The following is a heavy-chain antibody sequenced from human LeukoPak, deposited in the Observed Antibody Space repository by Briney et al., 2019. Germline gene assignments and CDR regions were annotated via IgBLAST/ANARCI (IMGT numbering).Heavy chain of an antibody. CDR2: IYHSGST. Sequence: SETLSLTXAVSGYSISSGYYWGWIRQPPGKGLEWIGSIYHSGSTYYNPSLKSRVTISVDTSKNQFSLKLSSVTAADTAVYYCARLLYTYKTDYWGQGTLVTVSS. D-gene: IGHD3-10*01. J-gene: IGHJ4*02. V-gene: IGHV4-38-2*01. CDR3: ARLLYTYKTDY. CDR1: GYSISSGYY.